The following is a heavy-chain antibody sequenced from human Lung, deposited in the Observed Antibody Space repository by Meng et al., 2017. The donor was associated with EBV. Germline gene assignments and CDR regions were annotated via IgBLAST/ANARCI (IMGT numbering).Heavy chain of an antibody. V-gene: IGHV7-4-1*02. D-gene: IGHD2/OR15-2a*01. CDR3: ARGGNFDP. Sequence: QVHLVQSGSESNKPGPSVNVSCKASGYTCSTYTINSVRQAHGRGLEWIGWISTNTGTPTDTQGFTGRFVFSLDTSVSTAYLQISSLKAEYTAVYYCARGGNFDPWGQGTLVTVSS. CDR2: ISTNTGTP. J-gene: IGHJ5*02. CDR1: GYTCSTYT.